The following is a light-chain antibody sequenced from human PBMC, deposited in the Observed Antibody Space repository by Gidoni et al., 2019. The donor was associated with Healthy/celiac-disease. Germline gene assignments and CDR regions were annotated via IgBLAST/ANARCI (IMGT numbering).Light chain of an antibody. CDR2: GAS. CDR3: QQYNNWPPVT. J-gene: IGKJ1*01. V-gene: IGKV3-15*01. Sequence: EIVMTQSPATLAVSPGERATLSCRASQSVSSNLAWYQQKPGQAPRLLLYGASTRATGIPARFSGSGSGTEFTLTISSLQSEDFAVYYCQQYNNWPPVTFGQXTKVEIK. CDR1: QSVSSN.